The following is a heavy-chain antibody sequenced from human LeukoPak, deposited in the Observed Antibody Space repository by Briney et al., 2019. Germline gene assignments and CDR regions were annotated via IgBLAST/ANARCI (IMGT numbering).Heavy chain of an antibody. J-gene: IGHJ4*02. V-gene: IGHV4-61*01. CDR3: ARDKQPGDH. CDR2: IYYSGDT. CDR1: GGSVSSGSYY. Sequence: SETLSLTCTVSGGSVSSGSYYWSWIRQPPGKGLELIGYIYYSGDTTHNPSLRSRVSISVDTPKNQFSLKLNSVTAADTAVYYCARDKQPGDHWGQGILVTVSS. D-gene: IGHD5-18*01.